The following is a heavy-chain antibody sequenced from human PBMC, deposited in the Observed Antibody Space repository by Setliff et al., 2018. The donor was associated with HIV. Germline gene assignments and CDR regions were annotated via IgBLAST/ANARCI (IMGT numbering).Heavy chain of an antibody. CDR1: GYSFTSYG. J-gene: IGHJ4*02. Sequence: ASVKVSCKASGYSFTSYGISWVRQAPGQGLEWMGWISAYNGNTNYAQKLQGRVTMTTDTSTSTVYMELSSLRSDDTAVYYCARERTPTFGVVNMSPLDYWGQGTLVTVPQ. CDR2: ISAYNGNT. V-gene: IGHV1-18*01. D-gene: IGHD3-3*01. CDR3: ARERTPTFGVVNMSPLDY.